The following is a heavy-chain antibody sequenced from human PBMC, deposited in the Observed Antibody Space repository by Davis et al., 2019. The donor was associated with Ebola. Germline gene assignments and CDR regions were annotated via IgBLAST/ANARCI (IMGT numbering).Heavy chain of an antibody. CDR3: ARSKKHIVAVIDALDF. V-gene: IGHV1-18*01. CDR1: GYDFVGFG. D-gene: IGHD2-21*01. CDR2: ITGYNGKT. J-gene: IGHJ3*01. Sequence: ASVKVSCKASGYDFVGFGISWVRQAPGQGLEWMGWITGYNGKTKYAQHFQGRLTMTTDTSTNTAYMELRSLGSGDTAVYYCARSKKHIVAVIDALDFWGQGTMVTVSS.